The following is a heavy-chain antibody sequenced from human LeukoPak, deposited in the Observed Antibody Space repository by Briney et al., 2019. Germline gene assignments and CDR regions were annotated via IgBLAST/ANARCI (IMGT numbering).Heavy chain of an antibody. Sequence: GGSLRLSCVASGFTFSNYGMHWVRQAPGKGLDWEAVIWYDGSYKYYADSVKGRFTISRENPKNTLYLQMDSLRAEDTAIYYCAKVVQYTASTGTGLDYWGQGTLVTVSS. CDR2: IWYDGSYK. V-gene: IGHV3-33*06. D-gene: IGHD1-1*01. J-gene: IGHJ4*02. CDR1: GFTFSNYG. CDR3: AKVVQYTASTGTGLDY.